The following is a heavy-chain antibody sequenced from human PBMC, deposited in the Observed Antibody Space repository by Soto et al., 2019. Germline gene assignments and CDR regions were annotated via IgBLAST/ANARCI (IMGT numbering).Heavy chain of an antibody. CDR1: GYTFTSYD. CDR2: MNPNSGNT. V-gene: IGHV1-8*01. Sequence: ASVKVSCKASGYTFTSYDINWVRQATGQGLEWMGWMNPNSGNTGYAQKFQGRVTMTRNTSISTAYMELSSLRSEDTAAYYCAREWTRSGGRKNWLHPWGPGTMLTV. D-gene: IGHD2-15*01. CDR3: AREWTRSGGRKNWLHP. J-gene: IGHJ5*02.